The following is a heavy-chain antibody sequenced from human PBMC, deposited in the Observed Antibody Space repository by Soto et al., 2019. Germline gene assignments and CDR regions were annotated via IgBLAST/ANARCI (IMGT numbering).Heavy chain of an antibody. CDR1: GGSVSSGSYY. V-gene: IGHV4-61*01. J-gene: IGHJ6*03. CDR3: ARVAKGADIVVVPAAMPGSNYYYYYYMDV. D-gene: IGHD2-2*01. CDR2: IYYSGST. Sequence: PSETLSLTCTVSGGSVSSGSYYWSWIRQPPGKGLEWIGYIYYSGSTNYNPSLKSRVTISVDTSKNQFSLKLSSVTAADTAVYYCARVAKGADIVVVPAAMPGSNYYYYYYMDVWGKGTTVTVSS.